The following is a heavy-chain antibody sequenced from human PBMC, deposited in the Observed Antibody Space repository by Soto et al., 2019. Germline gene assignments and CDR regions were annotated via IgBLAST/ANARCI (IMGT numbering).Heavy chain of an antibody. J-gene: IGHJ3*02. CDR2: IIPIFGTT. CDR3: AREVAADGTFREDVFDI. CDR1: GGTFSNHA. V-gene: IGHV1-69*12. D-gene: IGHD6-13*01. Sequence: QVHLVQSGAEVKKPGSSVKVSCKASGGTFSNHAINWVRQAPGQGLEWMGRIIPIFGTTNYAQKFQGRVTFPADEPTVTAYMELSSLKHDDTAIYYCAREVAADGTFREDVFDIWGQGTLVTVSS.